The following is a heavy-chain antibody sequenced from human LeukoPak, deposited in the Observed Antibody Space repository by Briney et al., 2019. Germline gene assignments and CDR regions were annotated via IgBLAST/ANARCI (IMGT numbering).Heavy chain of an antibody. CDR3: AREDMWELSFDY. D-gene: IGHD1-26*01. CDR1: GYTFTSYA. Sequence: GASVKVSCKASGYTFTSYAMHWVRQAPGQRLEWMGWINAGNGNTKYSQEFQGRVTITADESTSTAYMELSSLRSEDTAVYYCAREDMWELSFDYWGQGTLVTVSS. J-gene: IGHJ4*02. CDR2: INAGNGNT. V-gene: IGHV1-3*03.